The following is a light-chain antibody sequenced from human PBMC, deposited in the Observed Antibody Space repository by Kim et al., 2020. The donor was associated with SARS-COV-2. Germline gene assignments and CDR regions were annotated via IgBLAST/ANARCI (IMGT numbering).Light chain of an antibody. CDR3: MQGIHPIT. V-gene: IGKV2-30*01. CDR1: QSLVYSDVNTY. CDR2: KVS. J-gene: IGKJ5*01. Sequence: HPASITCWSSQSLVYSDVNTYLIWFQQRPGQSPRRLIYKVSNRDSGVPDIFSGSESGTDFTLKISRVEAEDVGVYYCMQGIHPITFGQGTRLEIK.